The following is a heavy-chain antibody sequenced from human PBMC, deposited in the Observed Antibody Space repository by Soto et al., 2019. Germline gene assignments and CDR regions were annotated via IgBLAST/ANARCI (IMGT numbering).Heavy chain of an antibody. J-gene: IGHJ6*02. Sequence: PSETLSLTCSVSGGSISSGDYYWNWIRQPPGKGLEWIGHIYYSGSTYYNSSLKSRVTISLDTSKNQFSLKLSSVTAADTAVYYCAGQPTAEGYYDLGSYYYYYAMDVWGQGTTVTVSS. D-gene: IGHD3-16*01. CDR2: IYYSGST. CDR1: GGSISSGDYY. CDR3: AGQPTAEGYYDLGSYYYYYAMDV. V-gene: IGHV4-30-4*01.